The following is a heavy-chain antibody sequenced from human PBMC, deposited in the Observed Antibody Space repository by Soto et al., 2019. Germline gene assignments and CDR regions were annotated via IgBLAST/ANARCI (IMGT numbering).Heavy chain of an antibody. D-gene: IGHD4-17*01. CDR3: ARPANTVADHFDL. CDR2: IYPSDSDT. CDR1: GYTLTIYR. V-gene: IGHV5-51*01. Sequence: PGESLKISCQVSGYTLTIYRIGWVRQMPGKGLEWMGIIYPSDSDTRYSPSFQGQVTISADQSINTAYLQWDSLKASDTAIYYCARPANTVADHFDLWGQGTPVTVSS. J-gene: IGHJ4*02.